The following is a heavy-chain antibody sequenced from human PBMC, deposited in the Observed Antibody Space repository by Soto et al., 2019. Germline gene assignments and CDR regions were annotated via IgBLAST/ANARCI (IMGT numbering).Heavy chain of an antibody. CDR3: ARGLGSSGWYSPWDAFDI. J-gene: IGHJ3*02. Sequence: PSETLSLTCVVSGGSISSTNWWTWVRQTPGKGLEWVANIKQDGNEKYYVDSVKGRFTISRDNAKNSLYLQMNSLRAEDTAVYYCARGLGSSGWYSPWDAFDIWGQGTMVTVS. CDR1: GGSISSTNW. D-gene: IGHD6-19*01. CDR2: IKQDGNEK. V-gene: IGHV3-7*01.